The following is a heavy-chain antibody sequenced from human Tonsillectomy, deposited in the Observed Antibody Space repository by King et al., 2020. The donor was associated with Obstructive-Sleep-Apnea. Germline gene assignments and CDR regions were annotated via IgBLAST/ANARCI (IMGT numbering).Heavy chain of an antibody. Sequence: VQLVESGGGLVKPGGSLRLSCAASRFTFSTYTMNWVRQAPGKGLEWVSSISSSNTYIYYADSVKGRFTISRDNAKNSLYLQMNSLRVEDTAMYFCARGCGEGSDFCHRGPGTPGT. V-gene: IGHV3-21*01. J-gene: IGHJ6*01. CDR2: ISSSNTYI. CDR1: RFTFSTYT. D-gene: IGHD3-3*01. CDR3: ARGCGEGSDFCH.